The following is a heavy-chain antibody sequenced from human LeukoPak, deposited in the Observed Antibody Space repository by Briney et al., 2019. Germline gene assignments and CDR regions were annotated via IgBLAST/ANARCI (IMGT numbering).Heavy chain of an antibody. V-gene: IGHV3-11*01. D-gene: IGHD2-21*01. CDR2: IGGSGRDI. J-gene: IGHJ4*02. Sequence: GGSLRLSCVASGFTFSDSYMSWVRQTPERGLECISYIGGSGRDIKYADSGKGRFTISMDNAKNALYLQMNSLRAEDTAVYYCANPARAYEYWGQGTQVTVSS. CDR3: ANPARAYEY. CDR1: GFTFSDSY.